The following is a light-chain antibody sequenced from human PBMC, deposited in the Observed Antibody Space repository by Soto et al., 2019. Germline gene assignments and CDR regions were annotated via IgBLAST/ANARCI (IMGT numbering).Light chain of an antibody. CDR3: QTWDTGARVV. V-gene: IGLV4-69*01. CDR1: SGHSSYA. J-gene: IGLJ2*01. CDR2: LSSDGSH. Sequence: QLVLTQSPSASASLGASVKLTCTLSSGHSSYAIAWHQQQAEKGPRYLMKLSSDGSHSKGDGIPDRFSGSSSGAERYLTISRLQSEDEADYYCQTWDTGARVVFGGGTKLTVL.